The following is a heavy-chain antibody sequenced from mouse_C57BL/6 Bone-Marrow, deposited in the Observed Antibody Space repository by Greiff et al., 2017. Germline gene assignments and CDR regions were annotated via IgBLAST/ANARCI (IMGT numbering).Heavy chain of an antibody. J-gene: IGHJ4*01. D-gene: IGHD2-1*01. CDR1: GYTFTSYW. Sequence: VQLQQPGAELVKPGASVKLSCKASGYTFTSYWMHWVKQRPGQGLEWIGMIHPNSGSTNYNEKFKSKATLTVDKSSSTAYMQLSSLTSEDSTVEYCARFYGNYFLYAMDYWGQGTSVTVSS. CDR3: ARFYGNYFLYAMDY. V-gene: IGHV1-64*01. CDR2: IHPNSGST.